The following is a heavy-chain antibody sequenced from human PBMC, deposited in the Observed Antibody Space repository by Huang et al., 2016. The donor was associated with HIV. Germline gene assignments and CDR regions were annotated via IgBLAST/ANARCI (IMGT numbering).Heavy chain of an antibody. D-gene: IGHD3-3*01. CDR2: IRGYNGDT. Sequence: QVQLVQSGAEVQKPGASVKVSCEASNYNFGSHGISWVRQAPGQGLEWMGWIRGYNGDTKYAQKFQGRVTMTRETSTRTAYMERTSLRFDDTAVYYCARSGFGVVITTTLDYYYMDVWGTGTTVTVSS. J-gene: IGHJ6*03. CDR3: ARSGFGVVITTTLDYYYMDV. CDR1: NYNFGSHG. V-gene: IGHV1-18*01.